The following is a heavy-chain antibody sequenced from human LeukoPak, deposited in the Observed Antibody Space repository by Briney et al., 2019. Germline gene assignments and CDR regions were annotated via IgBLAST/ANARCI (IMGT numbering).Heavy chain of an antibody. CDR1: GFTFSTYE. CDR3: ARSGFNFDS. D-gene: IGHD5-12*01. J-gene: IGHJ4*02. V-gene: IGHV3-48*03. Sequence: PGGSLRLSCAASGFTFSTYEMNWVRQAPGKGLVWVSYISSSGRIIYYTDSVKGRFTISRDNAKNSLYLQMNSLRAEDTAVYYCARSGFNFDSWGQGTLVTVSS. CDR2: ISSSGRII.